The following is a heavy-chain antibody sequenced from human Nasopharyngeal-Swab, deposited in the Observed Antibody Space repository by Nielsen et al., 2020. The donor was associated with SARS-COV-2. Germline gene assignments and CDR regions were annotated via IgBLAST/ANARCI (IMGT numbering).Heavy chain of an antibody. D-gene: IGHD4-17*01. Sequence: ESLKISCAASGFNFSSYDMHWVRQATGKGLEWVSAIGTAGDTYYPGSVRGRFTISRENAKNSLYLQVNSLRAGDTAVYYCARSVGDYGDLYFDYWAQRTLVTVSS. CDR1: GFNFSSYD. V-gene: IGHV3-13*04. J-gene: IGHJ4*02. CDR3: ARSVGDYGDLYFDY. CDR2: IGTAGDT.